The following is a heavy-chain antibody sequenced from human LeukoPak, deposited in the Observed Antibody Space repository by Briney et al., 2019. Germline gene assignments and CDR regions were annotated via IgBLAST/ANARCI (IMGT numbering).Heavy chain of an antibody. D-gene: IGHD6-13*01. CDR2: FSSSSSYT. J-gene: IGHJ4*02. V-gene: IGHV3-11*06. Sequence: PGGCLRLSCAASGFTFSDYYMSWIRQAPGEGREWVSYFSSSSSYTNYTDSVKGRFTIHRDNDKHSLYLQMNSLRAEDTAVYYCARDSYSSSWYSSAYYFDYWGQGTLVTVSS. CDR1: GFTFSDYY. CDR3: ARDSYSSSWYSSAYYFDY.